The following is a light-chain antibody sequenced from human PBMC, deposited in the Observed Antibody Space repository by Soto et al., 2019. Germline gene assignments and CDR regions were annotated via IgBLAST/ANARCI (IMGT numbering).Light chain of an antibody. CDR2: LEGSGSY. CDR1: SGHSSYI. Sequence: QPVLTQSSSASASLGSSVKLTCTLSSGHSSYIIAWHQQQPGKAPRYLMKLEGSGSYNKGSAVPVRFSGSSSRADRYLTISHLQFEDEDDYYSETWDGNTRVFGGGTKLTVL. J-gene: IGLJ3*02. CDR3: ETWDGNTRV. V-gene: IGLV4-60*02.